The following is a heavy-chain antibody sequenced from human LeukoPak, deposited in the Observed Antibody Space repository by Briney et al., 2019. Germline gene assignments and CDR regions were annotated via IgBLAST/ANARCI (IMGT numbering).Heavy chain of an antibody. J-gene: IGHJ6*02. CDR2: ISYDGSNK. CDR1: GFTFSNYG. CDR3: AKGILTTVSKYRYYYGMDV. Sequence: PGGSLRLSCAGAGFTFSNYGMHWVRQAPGRGLEWVAVISYDGSNKYYADSVKGRFTISRDNSKNTLYLQMNSLRAEDTAMYYCAKGILTTVSKYRYYYGMDVWGQGTTVTVSS. V-gene: IGHV3-30*18. D-gene: IGHD4-17*01.